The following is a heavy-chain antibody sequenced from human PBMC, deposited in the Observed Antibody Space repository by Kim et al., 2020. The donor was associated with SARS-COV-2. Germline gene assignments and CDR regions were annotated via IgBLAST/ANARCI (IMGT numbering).Heavy chain of an antibody. Sequence: YADSVKGRFTISRDNSKNTMYLQMNSLRTEDTAMYYCAPYDPDLVDMWGQGTMVTVSS. J-gene: IGHJ3*02. V-gene: IGHV3-30*02. CDR3: APYDPDLVDM. D-gene: IGHD5-12*01.